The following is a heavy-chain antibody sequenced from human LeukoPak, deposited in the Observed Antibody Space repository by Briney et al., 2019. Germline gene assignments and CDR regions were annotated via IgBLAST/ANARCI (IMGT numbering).Heavy chain of an antibody. CDR3: AIRTGTYPYYFDY. Sequence: ASVKVSCKASGYTFTSFGLSWMRQAPGQGLEWMGWISPHNGNTNYAQKLQGRVTMTADTSTRTAYMELRSLRSDGTAVYYCAIRTGTYPYYFDYWGQGTLVTVSS. CDR2: ISPHNGNT. CDR1: GYTFTSFG. J-gene: IGHJ4*02. D-gene: IGHD1-26*01. V-gene: IGHV1-18*01.